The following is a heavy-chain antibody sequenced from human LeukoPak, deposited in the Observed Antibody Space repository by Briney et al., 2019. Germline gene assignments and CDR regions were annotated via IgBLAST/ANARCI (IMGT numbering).Heavy chain of an antibody. CDR2: ISAYNGNT. D-gene: IGHD3-3*01. CDR3: ARISGRITIFGVVIPPLYFDY. CDR1: GYTFTSYG. J-gene: IGHJ4*02. Sequence: ASVKVSCKASGYTFTSYGISWVRQAPGQGLEWMRWISAYNGNTNYAQKLQGRVTMTTDTSTSTAYMELRSLGSDDTAVYYCARISGRITIFGVVIPPLYFDYWGQGTLVTVSS. V-gene: IGHV1-18*01.